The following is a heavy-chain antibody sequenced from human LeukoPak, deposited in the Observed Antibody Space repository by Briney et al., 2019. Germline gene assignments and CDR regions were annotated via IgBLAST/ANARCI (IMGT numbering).Heavy chain of an antibody. CDR3: ARDNSAGFWSGYNYYYYYYIDV. D-gene: IGHD3-3*01. Sequence: SGGSLRLSCAASGFTFSSYWMSWVRQAPGKGLEWVANIKEEGSEKNYVDSVKGRFTISRDNAKNSLYLQMNSLRAEDTAVYYCARDNSAGFWSGYNYYYYYYIDVWGKGTTVTVSS. CDR1: GFTFSSYW. CDR2: IKEEGSEK. J-gene: IGHJ6*03. V-gene: IGHV3-7*01.